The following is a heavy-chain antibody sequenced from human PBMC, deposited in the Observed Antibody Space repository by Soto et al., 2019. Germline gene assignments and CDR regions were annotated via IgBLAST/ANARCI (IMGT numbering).Heavy chain of an antibody. Sequence: GASVKVSCKASGYTFTSYAMHWVRQAPGQRLEWMGWINAGNGNTKYSQKFQGRVTITRDTSASTAYMELSSLRSEDTAVYYCARDSYYGSGSLYYYYYYMDVWGKGTTVTVS. J-gene: IGHJ6*03. CDR1: GYTFTSYA. CDR3: ARDSYYGSGSLYYYYYYMDV. CDR2: INAGNGNT. D-gene: IGHD3-10*01. V-gene: IGHV1-3*01.